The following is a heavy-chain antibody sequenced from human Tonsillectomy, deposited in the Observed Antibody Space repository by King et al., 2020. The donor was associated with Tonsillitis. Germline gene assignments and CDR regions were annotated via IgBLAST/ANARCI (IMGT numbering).Heavy chain of an antibody. CDR2: MNPNSGNT. CDR1: GYTFTSYD. V-gene: IGHV1-8*01. Sequence: QLVQSGAEVKKPGASVKVSRKASGYTFTSYDINWVRQASGQGLEWMGWMNPNSGNTGYAQKFQGRVTMTRDTSISTAYMELSSLRSEDTAVYYCARVLAAAGFFDPWGQGTLVTVSS. CDR3: ARVLAAAGFFDP. D-gene: IGHD6-13*01. J-gene: IGHJ5*02.